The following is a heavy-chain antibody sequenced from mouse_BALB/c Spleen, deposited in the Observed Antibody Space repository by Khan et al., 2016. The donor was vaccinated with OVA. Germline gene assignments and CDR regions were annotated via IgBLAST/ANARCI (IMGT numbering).Heavy chain of an antibody. CDR2: INPYNDGA. V-gene: IGHV1S136*01. J-gene: IGHJ3*01. Sequence: VQLQQSGPELVKPGASVKMSCKASGYTFTKYIIHWVKQKPGQGLEWIGYINPYNDGAKYNEKFKGKATLTSDKSSSTAYMELSGLTSEDSAAYYCVRDYGSSFWFAYWGQGTLVTVSA. D-gene: IGHD1-1*01. CDR3: VRDYGSSFWFAY. CDR1: GYTFTKYI.